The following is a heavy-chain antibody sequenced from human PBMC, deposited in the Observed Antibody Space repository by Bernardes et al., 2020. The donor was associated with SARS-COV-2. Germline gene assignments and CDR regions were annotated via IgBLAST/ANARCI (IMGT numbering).Heavy chain of an antibody. CDR1: GFTFDDYG. Sequence: GGSLRLSCAASGFTFDDYGMSWVRQAPGKGLEWVSGINWNGGSTGYADSVKGRFTISRDNAKNSLYLQMNSLRVEDTALYHCARSWSYEGDKWFDPWGQGTLVTDSS. J-gene: IGHJ5*02. CDR2: INWNGGST. CDR3: ARSWSYEGDKWFDP. V-gene: IGHV3-20*01. D-gene: IGHD1-26*01.